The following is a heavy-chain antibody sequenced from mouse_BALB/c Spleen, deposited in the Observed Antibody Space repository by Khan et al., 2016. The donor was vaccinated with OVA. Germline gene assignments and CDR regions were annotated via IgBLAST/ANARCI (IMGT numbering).Heavy chain of an antibody. V-gene: IGHV1-7*01. D-gene: IGHD1-1*02. CDR3: ARRGRCGSVAD. CDR1: GYTFTAYW. J-gene: IGHJ3*01. CDR2: IDPSTSYT. Sequence: QVKLQQSGAEVAKPGASVKMSCKASGYTFTAYWIHWVKQRPGQGLEWIGYIDPSTSYTEYNQKFKDKATLTTDKSSSTAYMQLSSLTSEDSAVYYCARRGRCGSVADWGQGTRVTVSA.